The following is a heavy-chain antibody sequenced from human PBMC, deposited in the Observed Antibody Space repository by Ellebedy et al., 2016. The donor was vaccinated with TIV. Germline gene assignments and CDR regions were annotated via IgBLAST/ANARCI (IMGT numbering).Heavy chain of an antibody. CDR1: GVSVSSSNW. CDR2: IFHSGSS. CDR3: ARNVWFGELSDPFYFDF. J-gene: IGHJ4*02. V-gene: IGHV4-4*02. Sequence: SETLSLTXDVSGVSVSSSNWWSWVRQSPGKGLEWLGEIFHSGSSKYNPSLKSRVTISVDKSKNQISLRLTSVAAADTAVYYCARNVWFGELSDPFYFDFWGQGALVTVSS. D-gene: IGHD3-10*01.